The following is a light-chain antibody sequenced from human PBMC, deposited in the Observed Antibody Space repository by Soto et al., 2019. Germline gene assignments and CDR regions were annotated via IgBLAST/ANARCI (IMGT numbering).Light chain of an antibody. CDR1: RSYIGSYNL. V-gene: IGLV2-14*02. J-gene: IGLJ1*01. CDR2: EVS. Sequence: QSVLSQPASLSGSPGQSLTISCTVTRSYIGSYNLVSWYQQHPGETPKLIIYEVSKRPSGVSHRFSGSKSGSTASLTISGLRDEDEADYYCSSYSTSYFYFFGSGTKVTVL. CDR3: SSYSTSYFYF.